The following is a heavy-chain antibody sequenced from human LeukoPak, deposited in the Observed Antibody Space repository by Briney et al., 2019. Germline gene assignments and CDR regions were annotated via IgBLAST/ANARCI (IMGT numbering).Heavy chain of an antibody. CDR3: AGDLGSNYVYAIAFDI. Sequence: GASVKVSCKASGYTFTGDYMHWVRQAPGQGLEWMGRINPNSGGTNYAQKFQGRVTMTRDTSISTAYMELSRLRSDDTAVYYCAGDLGSNYVYAIAFDIWGQGTMVTVSS. CDR1: GYTFTGDY. V-gene: IGHV1-2*06. J-gene: IGHJ3*02. D-gene: IGHD4-11*01. CDR2: INPNSGGT.